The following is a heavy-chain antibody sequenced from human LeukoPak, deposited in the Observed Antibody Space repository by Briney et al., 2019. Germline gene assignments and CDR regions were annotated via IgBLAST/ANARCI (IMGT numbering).Heavy chain of an antibody. CDR1: GYTLSDYP. D-gene: IGHD2/OR15-2a*01. Sequence: ASVKVSCKASGYTLSDYPTNWVRQAPGQGLEWMGWINTNSGHPTYAQGFRGRFVFSLGTSVSTAYLQISSLKSEDTAVYYCTRALRITVSDGFDPWGQGTLVTVSS. J-gene: IGHJ5*02. V-gene: IGHV7-4-1*02. CDR2: INTNSGHP. CDR3: TRALRITVSDGFDP.